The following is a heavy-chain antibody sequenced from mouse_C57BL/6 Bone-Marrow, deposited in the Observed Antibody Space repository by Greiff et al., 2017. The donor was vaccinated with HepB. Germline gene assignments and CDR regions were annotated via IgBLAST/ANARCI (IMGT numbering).Heavy chain of an antibody. D-gene: IGHD1-1*01. CDR3: ARYGDYCWDFDY. J-gene: IGHJ2*01. Sequence: EVQRVESGGGLVQPGGSLSLSCAASGFTFTDYYMSWVRQPPGKALEWLGFIRNKANGYTTEYSASVKGRFTISRDNSQSILYLQMNALRAEDSATYYCARYGDYCWDFDYWGQGTTLTVSS. V-gene: IGHV7-3*01. CDR2: IRNKANGYTT. CDR1: GFTFTDYY.